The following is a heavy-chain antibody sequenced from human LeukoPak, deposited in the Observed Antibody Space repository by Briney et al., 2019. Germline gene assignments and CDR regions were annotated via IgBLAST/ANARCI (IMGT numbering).Heavy chain of an antibody. J-gene: IGHJ5*02. V-gene: IGHV4-38-2*02. CDR2: MHHSGST. CDR3: VRGRYSSGWFKDKNWFDP. CDR1: LYAINSGYY. D-gene: IGHD6-19*01. Sequence: SETLSLTCSVSLYAINSGYYWGWIRQSPGKGLEWIGSMHHSGSTDYNPSLKSRATISVDTSKNQFSLKLSSVTAADTAVYYCVRGRYSSGWFKDKNWFDPWGQGIPVTVSS.